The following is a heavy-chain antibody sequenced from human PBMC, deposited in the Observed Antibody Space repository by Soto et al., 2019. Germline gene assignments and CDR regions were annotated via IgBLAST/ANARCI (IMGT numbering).Heavy chain of an antibody. J-gene: IGHJ6*02. CDR2: ISYDGSYK. D-gene: IGHD2-21*01. V-gene: IGHV3-30-3*01. CDR1: GFTFNSHT. Sequence: QVQLVESGGGVVQWGGSVRLSCTASGFTFNSHTMHWVRQAPGEGLEWVAVISYDGSYKFYADSVKGRFTIYGGNSKSTLYLQMNRLTAADTAIYYCARDGLTACVMIPPSDVDVWGQGTTVTVSS. CDR3: ARDGLTACVMIPPSDVDV.